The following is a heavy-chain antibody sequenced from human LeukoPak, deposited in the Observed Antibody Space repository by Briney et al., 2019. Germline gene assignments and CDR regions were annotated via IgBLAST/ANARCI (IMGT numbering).Heavy chain of an antibody. CDR2: ISGSGGST. D-gene: IGHD3-10*01. CDR3: ATLTTRGRFDY. Sequence: GGSLRLSCAASGFTFSSYGMSWVRQAPGKGLEWVSAISGSGGSTYYADSVKGRFTISRDNAKNSLYLQMNSLRAEDTALYYCATLTTRGRFDYWGQGTLVTVSS. CDR1: GFTFSSYG. V-gene: IGHV3-23*01. J-gene: IGHJ4*02.